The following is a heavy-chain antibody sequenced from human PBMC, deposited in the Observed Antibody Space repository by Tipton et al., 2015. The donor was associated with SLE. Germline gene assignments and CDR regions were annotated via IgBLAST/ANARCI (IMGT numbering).Heavy chain of an antibody. Sequence: QVQLVQSGAEVKPSETLSLTCTVSGGSISSSSNYWGWIRQPPGKGLEWIGSIYYSGSTYYNPSLKSRVTISVDTSKNQFSLKLSSVTAADTAVYFCVSWFGNWFDPWGQGTLVTVSS. CDR2: IYYSGST. V-gene: IGHV4-39*07. J-gene: IGHJ5*02. CDR3: VSWFGNWFDP. D-gene: IGHD3-10*01. CDR1: GGSISSSSNY.